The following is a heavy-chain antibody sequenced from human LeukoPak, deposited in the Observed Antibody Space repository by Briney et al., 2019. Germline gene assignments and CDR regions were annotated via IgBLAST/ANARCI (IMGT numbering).Heavy chain of an antibody. CDR3: SRENGAFSPFGY. CDR2: ISLNGVT. V-gene: IGHV4-4*02. J-gene: IGHJ4*02. D-gene: IGHD2-8*01. Sequence: SETRSLTCGVPGGSITSTNWWSWVRQTPGQGLEWIGEISLNGVTNYNPSLNSRVTMLLDTSRNHLSLNLTSVTAADTAVYYCSRENGAFSPFGYWGQGTLVTVPS. CDR1: GGSITSTNW.